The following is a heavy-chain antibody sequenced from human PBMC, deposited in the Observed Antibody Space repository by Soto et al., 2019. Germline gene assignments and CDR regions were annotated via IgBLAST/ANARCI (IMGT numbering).Heavy chain of an antibody. CDR1: GFTFSNFD. CDR3: WSRPRTAGDDSCDH. J-gene: IGHJ4*02. Sequence: EVQLLESGGGLVQPGGSLRLSCEASGFTFSNFDMSWVRQAPGKGLEWVSGINHVGALTFYPDSLKGRFTISRDKSKNTLYLQMNRLRAEDTALYYCWSRPRTAGDDSCDHGGQGTLVTVSS. V-gene: IGHV3-23*01. D-gene: IGHD6-13*01. CDR2: INHVGALT.